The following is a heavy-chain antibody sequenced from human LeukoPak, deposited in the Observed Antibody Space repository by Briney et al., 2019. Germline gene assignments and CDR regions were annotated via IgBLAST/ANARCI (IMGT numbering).Heavy chain of an antibody. V-gene: IGHV3-11*01. D-gene: IGHD5-18*01. CDR3: ASHTAMAPFDY. CDR1: GFTFRDYY. J-gene: IGHJ4*02. CDR2: ISSSGSTI. Sequence: GGSLRLSCAASGFTFRDYYMSWIRQAPGKGLEWVSYISSSGSTIYYADSVKGRFTISRDNAKNSLYLQMNSLRAEDTAVYYCASHTAMAPFDYWGQGTLVTVSS.